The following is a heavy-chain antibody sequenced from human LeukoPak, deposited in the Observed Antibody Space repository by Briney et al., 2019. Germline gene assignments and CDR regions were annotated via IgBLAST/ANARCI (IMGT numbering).Heavy chain of an antibody. CDR2: IYSSGST. Sequence: SETLSLTCIVSGGSISGYYWSWIRQPAGKGLEWIGRIYSSGSTNYNPSLKSRVTLSVDTSKNQFSLKLSSVTAADTAVYYCARMGIAAARFFDYWGQGTLVTVSS. J-gene: IGHJ4*02. D-gene: IGHD6-13*01. CDR3: ARMGIAAARFFDY. CDR1: GGSISGYY. V-gene: IGHV4-4*07.